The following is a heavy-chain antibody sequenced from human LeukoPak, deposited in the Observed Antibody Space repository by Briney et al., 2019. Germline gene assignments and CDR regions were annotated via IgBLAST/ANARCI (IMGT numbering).Heavy chain of an antibody. CDR3: ARGGLRGVINYYYGMDV. CDR2: ISSSSSYT. CDR1: GFNIGDYA. V-gene: IGHV3-11*05. Sequence: SGGSLRLSCSASGFNIGDYATSWVRQAPGKGLEWVSYISSSSSYTNYADSVKGRFTISRDNAKNSLYLQVNSLRAEDTAVYYCARGGLRGVINYYYGMDVWGQGTTVTVSS. J-gene: IGHJ6*02. D-gene: IGHD3-10*01.